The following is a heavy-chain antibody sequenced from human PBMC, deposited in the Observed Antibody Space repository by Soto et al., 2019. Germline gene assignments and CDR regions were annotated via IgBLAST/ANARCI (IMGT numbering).Heavy chain of an antibody. CDR2: IYYSGST. CDR3: ARAGFTNWFDP. D-gene: IGHD5-12*01. V-gene: IGHV4-31*02. J-gene: IGHJ5*02. Sequence: QHPGKGLEWIGYIYYSGSTYYNPSLKSRVTISVDTSKNQFSLKLSSVTAADTAVYYCARAGFTNWFDPWGQGTLVTVSS.